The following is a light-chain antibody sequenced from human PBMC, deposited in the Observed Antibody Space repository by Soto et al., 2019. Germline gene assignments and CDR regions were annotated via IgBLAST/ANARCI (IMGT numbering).Light chain of an antibody. Sequence: ELVLMQSPATLSVSPGERATLSCRASQGVGSTLAWYQQEPGRAPRLLIYDASTRATGIPARFSGAGSGTEFTLTISGLQSDDFAVYYCQHYLTWPLTFGGGTRVEI. V-gene: IGKV3-15*01. J-gene: IGKJ4*02. CDR3: QHYLTWPLT. CDR1: QGVGST. CDR2: DAS.